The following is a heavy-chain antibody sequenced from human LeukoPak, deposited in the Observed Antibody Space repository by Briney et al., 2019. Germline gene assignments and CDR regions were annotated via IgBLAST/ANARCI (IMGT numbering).Heavy chain of an antibody. CDR3: ARDREGTYSSSWYYFDY. V-gene: IGHV1-69*06. D-gene: IGHD6-13*01. J-gene: IGHJ4*02. CDR2: IIPIFGTA. Sequence: ASVKVSCKASGGTFSSYAISWVRQAPGQGLEWMGGIIPIFGTANYAQKFQGRVTITADKSTSTAYMELSSLRSEDTAVYYCARDREGTYSSSWYYFDYWGQGTLVTVSS. CDR1: GGTFSSYA.